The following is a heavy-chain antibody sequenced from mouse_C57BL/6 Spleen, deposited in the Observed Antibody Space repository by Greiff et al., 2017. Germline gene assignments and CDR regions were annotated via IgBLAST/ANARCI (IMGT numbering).Heavy chain of an antibody. V-gene: IGHV1-69*01. CDR2: IDPSDSYT. Sequence: QVQLQQPGAELVMPGASVKLSCKASGYTFTSYWMHWVKQRPGQGLEWIGEIDPSDSYTNYNQKFKGNSTLTVDKSSSTAYMQLSSLTSEDSAVYYCAMSYYYGSSDWYFDVWGTGTTVTVSS. J-gene: IGHJ1*03. CDR3: AMSYYYGSSDWYFDV. D-gene: IGHD1-1*01. CDR1: GYTFTSYW.